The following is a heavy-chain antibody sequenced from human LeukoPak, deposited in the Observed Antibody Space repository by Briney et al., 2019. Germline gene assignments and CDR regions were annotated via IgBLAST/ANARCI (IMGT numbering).Heavy chain of an antibody. V-gene: IGHV4-34*04. CDR1: SGSYTGFY. Sequence: SGTLSLTCAVYSGSYTGFYWSWVRQSPEKGLEWIGEINHEGTTNHNPSLKSRATILVDTSKNQFSLKLSSVTAAATAIYYCARGGRLKPVHWGQGTLVTVSS. J-gene: IGHJ4*02. CDR3: ARGGRLKPVH. CDR2: INHEGTT. D-gene: IGHD2-8*01.